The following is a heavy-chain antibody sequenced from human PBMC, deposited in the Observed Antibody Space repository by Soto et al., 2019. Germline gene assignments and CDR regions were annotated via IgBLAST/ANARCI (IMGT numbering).Heavy chain of an antibody. CDR2: TLYSGRT. CDR3: ARSNTVVKGRGCDY. D-gene: IGHD4-17*01. Sequence: PSETLSLTCAVSGASISSGWWTWVRQPPGKGLEWIGETLYSGRTNYNSSLNSRVTISIDKSKKQFSLNLSSVTAADTAVYYCARSNTVVKGRGCDYWGQGTLVTVS. CDR1: GASISSGW. V-gene: IGHV4-4*02. J-gene: IGHJ4*02.